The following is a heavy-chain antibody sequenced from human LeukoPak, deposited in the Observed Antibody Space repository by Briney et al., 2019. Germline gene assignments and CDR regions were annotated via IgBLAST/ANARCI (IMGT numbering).Heavy chain of an antibody. CDR2: INHGGST. CDR1: GGSFSGYY. J-gene: IGHJ5*02. V-gene: IGHV4-34*01. CDR3: ARDKGDYGDYYWFDP. Sequence: PSELSLTCAVYGGSFSGYYWSWIRQPPGKGLEWIGEINHGGSTNYNPSLKSRVTISVDTSKNQFSLKLRSVTAADTAVYYCARDKGDYGDYYWFDPWGQGTLVTVSS. D-gene: IGHD4-17*01.